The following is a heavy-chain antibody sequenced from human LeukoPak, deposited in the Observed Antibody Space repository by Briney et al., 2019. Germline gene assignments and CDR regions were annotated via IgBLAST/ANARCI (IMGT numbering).Heavy chain of an antibody. Sequence: ASVKVSCKASGYTFTGYYMHWVRQAPGQGLEWMGWINPNSGGTNYAQKFQGRVTMTRDTSISTAYMELSRLRSDDTAVYYCARDRVPAPLLTRFDPWGQGTLVIVSS. CDR1: GYTFTGYY. CDR2: INPNSGGT. V-gene: IGHV1-2*02. D-gene: IGHD2-2*01. CDR3: ARDRVPAPLLTRFDP. J-gene: IGHJ5*02.